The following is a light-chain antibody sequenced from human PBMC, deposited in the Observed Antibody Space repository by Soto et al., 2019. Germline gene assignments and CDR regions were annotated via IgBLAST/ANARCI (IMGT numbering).Light chain of an antibody. Sequence: EIVLSQSPATLSLSPGERATLSCRASQSVSSYLAWYQHKPGQAPRLLIYDASKRAIGIPARFSGSGSGTDFTLTISSLEPEDFAVYYCQQRSNWPPTWTFGQGTKVEVK. CDR2: DAS. CDR3: QQRSNWPPTWT. V-gene: IGKV3-11*01. J-gene: IGKJ1*01. CDR1: QSVSSY.